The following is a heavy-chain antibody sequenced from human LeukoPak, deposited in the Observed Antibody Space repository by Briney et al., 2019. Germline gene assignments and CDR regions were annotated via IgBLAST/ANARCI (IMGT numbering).Heavy chain of an antibody. CDR3: AREADRSSWYFDY. D-gene: IGHD6-13*01. V-gene: IGHV3-23*01. J-gene: IGHJ4*02. CDR1: GFTFSSYA. Sequence: GGSLRLSCAAPGFTFSSYAMSWVRQAPGKGLEWVSAISGSGGSTYYADSVKGRFTISRDNSKNTLYLQMNSLRAEDTGVYYYAREADRSSWYFDYWGQGTLVTVSS. CDR2: ISGSGGST.